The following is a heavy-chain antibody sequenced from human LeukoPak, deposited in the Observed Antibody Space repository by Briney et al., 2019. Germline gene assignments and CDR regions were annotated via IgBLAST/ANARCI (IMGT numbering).Heavy chain of an antibody. CDR2: INPRDDYK. V-gene: IGHV1-46*01. D-gene: IGHD1-26*01. Sequence: ASVKVSCKASGYPFTNYHMHWVRQAPGQGLEWLGIINPRDDYKNYAQKFQGRITITRDTSTSTVYMDLSSLTSDDTAVYYCARDGGSYSADYWGQGTLVTVSS. CDR3: ARDGGSYSADY. CDR1: GYPFTNYH. J-gene: IGHJ4*02.